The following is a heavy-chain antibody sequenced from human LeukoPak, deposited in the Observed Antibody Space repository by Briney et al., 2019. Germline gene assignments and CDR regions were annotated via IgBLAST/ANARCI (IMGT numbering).Heavy chain of an antibody. D-gene: IGHD5-18*01. Sequence: ASVKVSCKASGGTFISYAISWVRQAPGQGLEWMGGIIPIFGTANYAQKFQGRVTITADKSTSTAYMELSSLRSEDTAVYYCARGAPDTAMGGVDYWGQGTLVTVSS. CDR1: GGTFISYA. J-gene: IGHJ4*02. CDR2: IIPIFGTA. CDR3: ARGAPDTAMGGVDY. V-gene: IGHV1-69*06.